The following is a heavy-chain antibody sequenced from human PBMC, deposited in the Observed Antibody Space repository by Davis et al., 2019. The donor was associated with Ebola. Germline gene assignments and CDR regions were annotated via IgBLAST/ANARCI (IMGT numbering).Heavy chain of an antibody. J-gene: IGHJ5*02. CDR3: ARGNHRGYYYGSGTNWFDP. CDR2: IYHSGST. V-gene: IGHV4-4*02. CDR1: GGSISSSNW. Sequence: MPSETLSLTCAVSGGSISSSNWWSWVRQPPGKGLEWIGEIYHSGSTNYNPSLKSRVTISVDKSKNQFSLKLSSVTAADTAVYYCARGNHRGYYYGSGTNWFDPWGQGTLVTVSS. D-gene: IGHD3-10*01.